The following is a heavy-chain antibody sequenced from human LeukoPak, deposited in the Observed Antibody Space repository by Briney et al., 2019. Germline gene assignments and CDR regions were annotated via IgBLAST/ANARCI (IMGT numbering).Heavy chain of an antibody. CDR3: ARLRGVTNIYYYYMDV. V-gene: IGHV4-34*01. CDR1: GGPFSGYY. J-gene: IGHJ6*03. Sequence: PSETLSLTCAVYGGPFSGYYWSWIRQPPGKGLEWIGEINHGGSTNYNPSLKSRVTISVDTSKNQFSLKLSSVTAADTAVYYCARLRGVTNIYYYYMDVWGKGTTVTVSS. D-gene: IGHD3-10*01. CDR2: INHGGST.